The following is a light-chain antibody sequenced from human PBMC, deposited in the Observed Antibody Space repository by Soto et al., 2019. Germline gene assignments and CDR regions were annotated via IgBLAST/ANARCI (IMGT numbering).Light chain of an antibody. CDR1: QSVNSL. V-gene: IGKV3-11*01. CDR3: QQRISWPLT. CDR2: DAS. J-gene: IGKJ4*01. Sequence: EIVLKQSPATLSLSPGERATLSCRASQSVNSLLGWYQQKPGQAPRLLISDASNRATGIPARFSGSGSGTDFTLTISSLEPEDFAAYYCQQRISWPLTFGGGTKIEIK.